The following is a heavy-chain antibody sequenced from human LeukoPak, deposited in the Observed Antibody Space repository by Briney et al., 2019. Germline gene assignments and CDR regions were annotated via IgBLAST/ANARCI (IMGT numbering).Heavy chain of an antibody. D-gene: IGHD6-13*01. Sequence: TSETLSLTCAVYGGSFSGYYWSWIRQPPGKGLEWIGEINHSGSTNYNPSLKSRVTISVDTSKNQFSLKLSSVTAADTAVYYCAREGIAAAGKGAYWGQGTLVTVSS. CDR2: INHSGST. CDR3: AREGIAAAGKGAY. V-gene: IGHV4-34*01. J-gene: IGHJ4*02. CDR1: GGSFSGYY.